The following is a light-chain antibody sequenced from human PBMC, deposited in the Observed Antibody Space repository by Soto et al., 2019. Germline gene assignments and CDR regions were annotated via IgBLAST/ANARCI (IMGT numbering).Light chain of an antibody. Sequence: QPVLTQPPSASGTPGQRVTISCSGSSSNIGSNPVNWYQHFPGAAPKLLIYNTSRRPSGVPDRFSGSKSGTSASLAIIGLQSEDEADYYCAAWDDNLNGFWVFGGGTKLTVL. CDR1: SSNIGSNP. J-gene: IGLJ3*02. CDR2: NTS. V-gene: IGLV1-44*01. CDR3: AAWDDNLNGFWV.